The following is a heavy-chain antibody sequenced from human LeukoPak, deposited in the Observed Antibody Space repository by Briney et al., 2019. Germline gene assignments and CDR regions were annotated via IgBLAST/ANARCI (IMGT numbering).Heavy chain of an antibody. J-gene: IGHJ4*02. CDR2: INAGNGNT. V-gene: IGHV1-3*01. Sequence: ASVKVSCKASGYTFTSYAMHWVRQAPGQRLEWMGWINAGNGNTKYSQKFQGRVTITRDTSASTAYIELSSLRSEDTAVYYCARRGLWAVAGTTNYFDYWGQGTLVTVSS. CDR1: GYTFTSYA. D-gene: IGHD6-19*01. CDR3: ARRGLWAVAGTTNYFDY.